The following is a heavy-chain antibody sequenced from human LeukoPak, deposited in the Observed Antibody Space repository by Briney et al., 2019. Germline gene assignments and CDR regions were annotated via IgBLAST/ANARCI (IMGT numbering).Heavy chain of an antibody. CDR2: INPNSGGT. CDR3: ACSMVTSAFDI. Sequence: ASVKVSCKASGYTFTGYYLHWVRQAPGQGLEWMGWINPNSGGTNYAQKFQGWVTMTRDTSISTAYMELSRLRSDDTAVYYCACSMVTSAFDIWGQGTMVTVSS. J-gene: IGHJ3*02. V-gene: IGHV1-2*04. D-gene: IGHD3-16*01. CDR1: GYTFTGYY.